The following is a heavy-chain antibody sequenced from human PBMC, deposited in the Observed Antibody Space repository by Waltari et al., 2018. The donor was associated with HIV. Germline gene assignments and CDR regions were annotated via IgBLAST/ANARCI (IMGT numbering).Heavy chain of an antibody. V-gene: IGHV3-74*01. CDR2: INIDGSRI. Sequence: EVQLVQSGGGLIKPGGSLRLSCAASGFSVSSYWMHWVRQTPGKGLVWVSRINIDGSRIDYADSVRGRFTISRDSAKNTLSLQMNSLTEEDTAVYYCSRDTFGEYDHWGQGTLVTVSS. CDR1: GFSVSSYW. CDR3: SRDTFGEYDH. D-gene: IGHD3-10*01. J-gene: IGHJ5*02.